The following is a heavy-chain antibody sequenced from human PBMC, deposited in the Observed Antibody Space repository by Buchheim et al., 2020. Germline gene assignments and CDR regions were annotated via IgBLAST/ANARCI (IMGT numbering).Heavy chain of an antibody. CDR3: VRPANWNYALHFDY. V-gene: IGHV4-34*01. Sequence: QVQLQQWGAGLLKPSETLSLTCAVYGGSFSGYYWSWIRQPPGKGLEWIGEINHSGSTNYNPSLKSRVTISVDTSKNQFSLKLTSVTAADTAVYFCVRPANWNYALHFDYWGQGTL. CDR2: INHSGST. J-gene: IGHJ4*02. CDR1: GGSFSGYY. D-gene: IGHD1-7*01.